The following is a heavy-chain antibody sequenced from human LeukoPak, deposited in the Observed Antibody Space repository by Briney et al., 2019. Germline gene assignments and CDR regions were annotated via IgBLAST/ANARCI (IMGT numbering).Heavy chain of an antibody. CDR2: ISAYNGNT. Sequence: ASVKVSCKASGGTFSSYAISWVRQAPGQGLEWMGWISAYNGNTKFAQNLQGRVTLTTDTSTSTAYMELRSLRSDDTAIYFCARVQERDAFDIWGQGIMVTVSS. D-gene: IGHD1-26*01. J-gene: IGHJ3*02. CDR3: ARVQERDAFDI. V-gene: IGHV1-18*01. CDR1: GGTFSSYA.